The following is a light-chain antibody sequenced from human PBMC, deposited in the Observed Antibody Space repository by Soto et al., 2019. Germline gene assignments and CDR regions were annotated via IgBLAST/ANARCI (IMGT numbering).Light chain of an antibody. J-gene: IGKJ4*01. Sequence: IQMTESRFAQAGCFGGRANITNRASQSISSWLAWYQQKPGKAPKLLIYDASSLESGVPSRFSGSGSGTEFTLTISSLQPDDFATYYCQQVNVYPSTFGGGTKVDIK. CDR1: QSISSW. V-gene: IGKV1-5*01. CDR2: DAS. CDR3: QQVNVYPST.